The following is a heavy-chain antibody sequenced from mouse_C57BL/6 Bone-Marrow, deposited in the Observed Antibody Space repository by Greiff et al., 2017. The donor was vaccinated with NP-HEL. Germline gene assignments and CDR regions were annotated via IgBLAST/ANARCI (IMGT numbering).Heavy chain of an antibody. V-gene: IGHV1-61*01. CDR3: AIRTYYSKGTFAY. CDR1: GYTFTSYW. D-gene: IGHD2-5*01. Sequence: QVQLQQPGAELVRPGSSVKLSCKASGYTFTSYWLDWVKQRPGQGLEWIGNIYPSDSETHYNQKFKDKATLTVDKSSSTAYMQLSSLTSEDAAVYYCAIRTYYSKGTFAYWGQGTLVTVSA. CDR2: IYPSDSET. J-gene: IGHJ3*01.